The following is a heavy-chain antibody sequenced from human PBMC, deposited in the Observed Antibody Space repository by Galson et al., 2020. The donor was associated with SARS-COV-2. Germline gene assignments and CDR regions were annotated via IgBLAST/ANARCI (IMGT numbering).Heavy chain of an antibody. J-gene: IGHJ6*04. V-gene: IGHV3-9*01. D-gene: IGHD3-10*01. CDR3: AKAILYGSGSYGHFYGVDA. CDR1: GFTFEDYA. CDR2: ISLDSDYI. Sequence: GGSLRLSCTASGFTFEDYAMHWVRQFPGKGLEWVAGISLDSDYIGYADSVKGSFTISRDNAKNSLYLQMNSLIADDTAWYYCAKAILYGSGSYGHFYGVDAWGEGIMVTVSS.